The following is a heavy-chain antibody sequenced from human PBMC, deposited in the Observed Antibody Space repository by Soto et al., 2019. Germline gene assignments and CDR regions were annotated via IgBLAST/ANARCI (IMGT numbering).Heavy chain of an antibody. CDR2: IIPIFGTA. V-gene: IGHV1-69*13. CDR3: ARLPSGSHPFDP. D-gene: IGHD3-10*01. CDR1: GGTFSSYA. Sequence: ASVKVSCKASGGTFSSYAISWVRQAPGQGLEWMGGIIPIFGTANYAQKFQGRVTITADESTSTAYMELSSLRSEDTAVYHCARLPSGSHPFDPWGQGTLVTVSS. J-gene: IGHJ5*02.